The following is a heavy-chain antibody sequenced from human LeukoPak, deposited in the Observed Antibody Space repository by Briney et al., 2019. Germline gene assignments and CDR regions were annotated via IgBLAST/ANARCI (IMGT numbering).Heavy chain of an antibody. V-gene: IGHV1-69*06. CDR2: IIPIFGTA. D-gene: IGHD3-3*01. J-gene: IGHJ5*02. CDR3: ARALYYDFWSGFNWFDP. CDR1: GYTFTGYY. Sequence: SVKVSCKASGYTFTGYYMHWVRQAPGQGLEWMGGIIPIFGTANYAQKFQGRVTITADKSTSTAYMELSSLRSEDTAVYYCARALYYDFWSGFNWFDPWGQGTLVTVSS.